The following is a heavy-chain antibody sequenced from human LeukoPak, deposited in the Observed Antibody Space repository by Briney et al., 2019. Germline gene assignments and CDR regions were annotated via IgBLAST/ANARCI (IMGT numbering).Heavy chain of an antibody. CDR2: ISYDGSNK. CDR1: AFTFSSYG. J-gene: IGHJ4*02. V-gene: IGHV3-30*18. CDR3: AKDAEIVVVTAIPNY. D-gene: IGHD2-21*02. Sequence: GRSLRLSCAASAFTFSSYGMHWVRQAPGKGLERVAVISYDGSNKNYADSVKGRFTISRDNSKNTLYLQMTSLRAEDTAVYYCAKDAEIVVVTAIPNYWGQGTLVTVSS.